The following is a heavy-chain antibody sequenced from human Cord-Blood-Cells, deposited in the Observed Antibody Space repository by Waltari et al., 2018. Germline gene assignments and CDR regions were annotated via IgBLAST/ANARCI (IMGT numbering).Heavy chain of an antibody. CDR1: GGTCRSYA. V-gene: IGHV1-69*01. J-gene: IGHJ4*02. CDR3: ASGGGGSCY. Sequence: QVQLVQSGAEVKKPVSSVKVSCKASGGTCRSYAISWVRQAPGQGLEWMGGIIPIFGTANYEKKVQGRVTNTADESTSTAYMELSSLRSEDTAVYYCASGGGGSCYWGQGTLVTVSS. CDR2: IIPIFGTA. D-gene: IGHD2-15*01.